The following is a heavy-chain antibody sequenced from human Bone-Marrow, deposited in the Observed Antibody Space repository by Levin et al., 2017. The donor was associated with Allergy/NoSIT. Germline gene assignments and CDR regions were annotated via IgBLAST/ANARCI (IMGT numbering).Heavy chain of an antibody. CDR1: GFTFSDAW. CDR2: IKRKSDGGTA. Sequence: AGGSLRLSCAASGFTFSDAWMTWVRQAPGKGLEWVGRIKRKSDGGTADYAAPVKGRFIISRDDSKNTLYLQMNSLKIEDTAVYYCITLFLDSSGYGPWGQGTLVTVSS. V-gene: IGHV3-15*01. D-gene: IGHD3-22*01. CDR3: ITLFLDSSGYGP. J-gene: IGHJ5*02.